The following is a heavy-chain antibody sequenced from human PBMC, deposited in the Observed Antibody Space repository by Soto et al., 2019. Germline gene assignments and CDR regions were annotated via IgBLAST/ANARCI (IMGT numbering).Heavy chain of an antibody. Sequence: GGSLRLSCAASGFTFSTYWMSWVRQDPGKGLEWVSSISSSSSYIYYADSVKGRFTISRDNAKNSLYLQMNSLRAEDTAVYYCARDSPYYYDSSGYYSELRAHDAFDIWGQGTMVTVSS. V-gene: IGHV3-21*01. J-gene: IGHJ3*02. D-gene: IGHD3-22*01. CDR1: GFTFSTYW. CDR3: ARDSPYYYDSSGYYSELRAHDAFDI. CDR2: ISSSSSYI.